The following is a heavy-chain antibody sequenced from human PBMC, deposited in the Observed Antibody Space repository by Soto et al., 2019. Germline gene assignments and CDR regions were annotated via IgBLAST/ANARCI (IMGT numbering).Heavy chain of an antibody. J-gene: IGHJ6*02. CDR1: GGSISSYY. CDR3: ARDRGYPETYGMDV. V-gene: IGHV4-59*01. CDR2: IYYSGST. D-gene: IGHD3-10*01. Sequence: QVQLQESGPGLVKPSETLSLTCTVSGGSISSYYWSWIRQPPGKGLEWIGYIYYSGSTNYNPSLKRRGTIAVDTSKNQCSRKLSAVTAADTAVYYCARDRGYPETYGMDVWGQGTTVTVSS.